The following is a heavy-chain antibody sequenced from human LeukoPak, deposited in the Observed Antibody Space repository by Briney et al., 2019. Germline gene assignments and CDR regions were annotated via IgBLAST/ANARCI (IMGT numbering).Heavy chain of an antibody. CDR2: IKHDGSEK. D-gene: IGHD3-16*01. J-gene: IGHJ4*02. CDR3: AREGGGLDY. CDR1: GFTFSSYW. V-gene: IGHV3-7*03. Sequence: GGSVRLSCAASGFTFSSYWMSWVRQAPGKGLEWVGNIKHDGSEKYYVDSVQGRFTISRDNAKNSLYLQMNSLRAEDTAVYYCAREGGGLDYWGQGTLVTVSS.